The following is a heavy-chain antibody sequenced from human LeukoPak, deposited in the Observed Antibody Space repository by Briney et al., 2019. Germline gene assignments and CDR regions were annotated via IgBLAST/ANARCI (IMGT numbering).Heavy chain of an antibody. Sequence: GGSLRLSCAASGFTFSAYHINWVRQAPGKGLERISYISTTGTTIHYADSVKGRFAISRDNAKSSLYLQVNSLRDEDTAVYYCARVWQDYSGVDYWGQGTLVTVSS. CDR1: GFTFSAYH. CDR2: ISTTGTTI. CDR3: ARVWQDYSGVDY. D-gene: IGHD2-21*01. V-gene: IGHV3-48*02. J-gene: IGHJ4*02.